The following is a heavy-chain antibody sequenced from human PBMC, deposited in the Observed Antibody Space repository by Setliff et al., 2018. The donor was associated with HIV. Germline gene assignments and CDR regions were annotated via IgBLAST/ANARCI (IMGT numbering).Heavy chain of an antibody. CDR2: INTKTGNP. Sequence: ASVKVSCKASGYTFTSYDINWVRQAPGQALEWLGWINTKTGNPTYAQGLTGQFVFSLDTSISTAYLQISSLKAEDTAVYYCARDQRLFYFDSWGQGTLVTVSS. CDR3: ARDQRLFYFDS. V-gene: IGHV7-4-1*02. J-gene: IGHJ4*02. CDR1: GYTFTSYD.